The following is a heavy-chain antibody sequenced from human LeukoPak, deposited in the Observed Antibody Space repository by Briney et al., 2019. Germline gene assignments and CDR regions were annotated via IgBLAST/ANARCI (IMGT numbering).Heavy chain of an antibody. CDR2: ISGDGRET. Sequence: GGYLRLYCAASGVTFSVFALHWVRQAPGKGLEWVAVISGDGRETYYADSVKGRITISRNNPKNTLFLQMNSLRPEDTAVYYCASSLLLFAPLGSWGQRTLVTVSS. CDR3: ASSLLLFAPLGS. V-gene: IGHV3-30*01. J-gene: IGHJ5*01. D-gene: IGHD2/OR15-2a*01. CDR1: GVTFSVFA.